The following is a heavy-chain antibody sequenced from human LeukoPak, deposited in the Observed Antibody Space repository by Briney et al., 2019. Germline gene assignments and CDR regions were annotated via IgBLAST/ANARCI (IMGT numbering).Heavy chain of an antibody. CDR3: ASRGYTYGHFDY. Sequence: SQTLSLTCTVSGGSISSGDYYWSWIPHPPGKALEWIGYIYYSGSTYSNPSLKSRVTISIDTSKNQFSLKLSSVTAADTAMYYCASRGYTYGHFDYWGPGTLVTVPS. CDR2: IYYSGST. D-gene: IGHD5-18*01. J-gene: IGHJ4*02. CDR1: GGSISSGDYY. V-gene: IGHV4-30-4*01.